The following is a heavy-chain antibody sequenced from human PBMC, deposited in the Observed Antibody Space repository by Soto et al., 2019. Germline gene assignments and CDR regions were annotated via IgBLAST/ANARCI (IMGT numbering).Heavy chain of an antibody. CDR2: IHYSGTT. J-gene: IGHJ4*02. CDR3: AAGEASSRNLAPYYLDF. V-gene: IGHV4-61*01. CDR1: GGSVGSRPYY. D-gene: IGHD6-13*01. Sequence: PSETLSLTCAVSGGSVGSRPYYWSWIRQPPGKGLEWIGYIHYSGTTSFFPSYNPSLRSRVTISEDTSKNQFSLKLLSVTTADTAVYFCAAGEASSRNLAPYYLDFWGQGTLVTVSS.